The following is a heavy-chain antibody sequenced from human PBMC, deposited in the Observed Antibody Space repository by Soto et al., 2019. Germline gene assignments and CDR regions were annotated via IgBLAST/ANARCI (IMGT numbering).Heavy chain of an antibody. D-gene: IGHD2-21*01. CDR1: GGSISSSSYY. CDR2: IYYSGNT. CDR3: ASPAGGDCYDY. V-gene: IGHV4-39*01. J-gene: IGHJ4*02. Sequence: QLQLQESGPGLVKPSETLSLTCTVSGGSISSSSYYWGWIRQPPGKGLEWIGSIYYSGNTYYNPSLKSRVTISVDTSKNQFSLKLSSVTAADTAVYYCASPAGGDCYDYWGQGTLVTVSS.